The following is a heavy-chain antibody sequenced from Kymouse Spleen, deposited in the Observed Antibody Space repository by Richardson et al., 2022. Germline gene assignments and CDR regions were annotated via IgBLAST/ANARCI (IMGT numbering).Heavy chain of an antibody. J-gene: IGHJ6*02. CDR1: GFTFSGSA. V-gene: IGHV3-73*02. Sequence: EVQLVESGGGLVQPGGSLKLSCAASGFTFSGSAMHWVRQASGKGLEWVGRIRSKANSYATAYAASVKGRFTISRDDSKNTAYLQMNSLKTEDTAVYYCTRRPTYGSGSYYNVDGMDVWGQGTTVTVSS. D-gene: IGHD3-10*01. CDR3: TRRPTYGSGSYYNVDGMDV. CDR2: IRSKANSYAT.